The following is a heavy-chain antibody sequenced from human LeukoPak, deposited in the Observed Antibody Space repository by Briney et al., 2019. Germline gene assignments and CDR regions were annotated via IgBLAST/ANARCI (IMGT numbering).Heavy chain of an antibody. Sequence: ASVKVSCKASGGTFSSYAISWVRQAPGQGLEWMGGIIPIFGTANYAQKFQGRVTITADESTSTAYMELSSLRSEDTAVYYCARDWSEGVRGVTEVYWGQGTLVTVSS. CDR1: GGTFSSYA. CDR3: ARDWSEGVRGVTEVY. J-gene: IGHJ4*02. D-gene: IGHD3-10*01. CDR2: IIPIFGTA. V-gene: IGHV1-69*13.